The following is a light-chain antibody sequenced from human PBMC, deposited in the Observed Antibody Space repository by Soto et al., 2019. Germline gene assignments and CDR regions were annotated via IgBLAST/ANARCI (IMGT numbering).Light chain of an antibody. V-gene: IGKV3-20*01. J-gene: IGKJ4*01. CDR3: QQYSDSPLT. CDR1: QTVRTNY. CDR2: GAS. Sequence: EIVLTQSPGTLSLSPGERATLSCRASQTVRTNYLAWFQHKPGQAPRLLIYGASSRATGIPDRFSGSGSGTDFTLTINSLEPEDCAVYFCQQYSDSPLTFGGGNKVEIK.